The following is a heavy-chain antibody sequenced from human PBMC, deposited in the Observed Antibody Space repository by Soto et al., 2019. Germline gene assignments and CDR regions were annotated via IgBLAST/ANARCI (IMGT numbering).Heavy chain of an antibody. CDR2: IYYSGST. CDR3: ARHGWDRPWGSVFYAFDI. Sequence: QLQLQESGPGLVKPSETLSLTCTVSGGSISSSSYYWGWIRQPPGKGLEWIGSIYYSGSTYYNPSLKSRVTISVDTSKNQFSLKLSSVTAADTAVYYCARHGWDRPWGSVFYAFDIWGQGTMVTVSS. D-gene: IGHD3-16*01. V-gene: IGHV4-39*01. CDR1: GGSISSSSYY. J-gene: IGHJ3*02.